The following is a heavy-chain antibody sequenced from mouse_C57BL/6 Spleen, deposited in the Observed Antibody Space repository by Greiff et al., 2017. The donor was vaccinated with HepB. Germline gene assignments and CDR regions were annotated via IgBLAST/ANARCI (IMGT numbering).Heavy chain of an antibody. CDR3: ARDYSKDWYFDV. D-gene: IGHD2-5*01. CDR2: ISYDGSN. Sequence: VQLKQSGPGLVKPSQSLSLTCSVTGYSITSGYYWNWIRQFPGNKLEWMGYISYDGSNNYNPSLKIRISITRDTSKNQFFLKLNSVTTEDTATYYCARDYSKDWYFDVWGTGTTVTVSS. J-gene: IGHJ1*03. V-gene: IGHV3-6*01. CDR1: GYSITSGYY.